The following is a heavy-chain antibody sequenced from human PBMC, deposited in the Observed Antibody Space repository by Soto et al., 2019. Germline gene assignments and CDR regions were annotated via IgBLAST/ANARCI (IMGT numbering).Heavy chain of an antibody. J-gene: IGHJ6*03. CDR3: AKDNIVVVPAAMPGDYYYYYMDV. D-gene: IGHD2-2*01. V-gene: IGHV3-7*05. CDR1: GFTFSNYW. CDR2: IKQDGGQT. Sequence: GGSLRLSCATSGFTFSNYWMTWVRQAPGKGLEWLANIKQDGGQTYYMDSVKGRFTVSRDNAKNSVYLQMNSLRAEDTAVYYCAKDNIVVVPAAMPGDYYYYYMDVWGKGTTVTVSS.